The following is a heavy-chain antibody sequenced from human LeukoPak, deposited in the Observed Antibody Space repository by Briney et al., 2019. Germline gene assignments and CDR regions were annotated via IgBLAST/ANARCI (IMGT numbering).Heavy chain of an antibody. CDR3: ARGLKGEYSSSSGDAFDI. CDR2: IYSGGRT. CDR1: GFTVSSNY. V-gene: IGHV3-66*01. J-gene: IGHJ3*02. D-gene: IGHD6-6*01. Sequence: PGGSLRLSCAASGFTVSSNYMSWVRQAPGKGLEWVSVIYSGGRTYYADSVKGRFTISRDNSKNTLYLQMNSLRAEDTAVYYCARGLKGEYSSSSGDAFDIWGQGTMVTVSS.